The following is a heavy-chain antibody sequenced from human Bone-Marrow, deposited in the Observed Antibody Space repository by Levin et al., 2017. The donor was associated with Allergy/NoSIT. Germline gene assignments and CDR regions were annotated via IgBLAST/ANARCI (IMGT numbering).Heavy chain of an antibody. J-gene: IGHJ4*02. CDR2: LKGDGTDT. Sequence: GGSLRLSCVGSGFTFSSYWMYWVRQAPGKGLVWVSRLKGDGTDTTYAESVKGRFTISRDNAKNTLYLQMNSLRVEDTAIYYCTRLEDVVNPSPFDLWGQGTLVTVSS. CDR1: GFTFSSYW. CDR3: TRLEDVVNPSPFDL. D-gene: IGHD2-15*01. V-gene: IGHV3-74*01.